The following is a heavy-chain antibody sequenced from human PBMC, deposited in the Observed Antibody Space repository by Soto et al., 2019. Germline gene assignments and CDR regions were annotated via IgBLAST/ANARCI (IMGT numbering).Heavy chain of an antibody. D-gene: IGHD3-22*01. CDR1: GGSFSGYF. Sequence: PSETLSLTCAVYGGSFSGYFWSWIRQPPGKGLEWIGEIFHGGSTNYSPSLKSRVTISVDTSKNQFSLELSSVTAADTAVYYCARPQYDSNTFYYFFDYWGQGTLVTVSS. CDR2: IFHGGST. V-gene: IGHV4-34*12. CDR3: ARPQYDSNTFYYFFDY. J-gene: IGHJ4*02.